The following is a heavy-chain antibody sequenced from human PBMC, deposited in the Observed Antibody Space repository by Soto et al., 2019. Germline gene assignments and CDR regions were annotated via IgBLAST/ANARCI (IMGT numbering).Heavy chain of an antibody. D-gene: IGHD3-16*01. J-gene: IGHJ6*02. CDR2: MNPNSGNT. V-gene: IGHV1-8*01. CDR3: ARGKEVWWNAGPLGLHGLDV. CDR1: RYTFISYD. Sequence: ASVKVSCKASRYTFISYDINWVRQATGQGLEWMGWMNPNSGNTGYAQKFQGRITMTRNTSMNAAYMELSSLRSEDTAVYYCARGKEVWWNAGPLGLHGLDVWGQGTTVTVSS.